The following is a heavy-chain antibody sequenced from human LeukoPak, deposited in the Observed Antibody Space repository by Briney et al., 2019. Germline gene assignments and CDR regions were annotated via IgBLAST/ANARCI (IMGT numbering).Heavy chain of an antibody. CDR1: GFTFSSYP. CDR3: ARESGWGLPHAFDF. J-gene: IGHJ3*01. D-gene: IGHD3-3*01. V-gene: IGHV3-30-3*01. CDR2: ISYDGSKI. Sequence: PGGSLRLSCAASGFTFSSYPLHWVRQAPGKGLEWVTLISYDGSKIYYADSVKGRFTISRDNSKNTLYLQMNSLRAEDTAVYYCARESGWGLPHAFDFWGHGTMVTVSS.